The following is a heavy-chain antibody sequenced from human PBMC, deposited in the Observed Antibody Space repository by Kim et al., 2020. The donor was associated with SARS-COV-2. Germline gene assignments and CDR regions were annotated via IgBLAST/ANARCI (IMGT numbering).Heavy chain of an antibody. Sequence: GTNYAQKFHGRVTMTRDTSISTAYMELSRLRSDDTAVYYCARLMEIPFDYWGQGTLVTVSS. V-gene: IGHV1-2*02. J-gene: IGHJ4*02. CDR3: ARLMEIPFDY. CDR2: GT. D-gene: IGHD2-8*01.